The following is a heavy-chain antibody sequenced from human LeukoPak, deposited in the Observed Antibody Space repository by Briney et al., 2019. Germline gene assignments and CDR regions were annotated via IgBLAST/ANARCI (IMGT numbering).Heavy chain of an antibody. D-gene: IGHD4-17*01. CDR1: GFTVSSNE. CDR3: AKAPLTATVLIAEYFQH. Sequence: GGSLRLSCAASGFTVSSNEMSWVRQAPGKGLEWVSSISGGSTYYADSVKGRFTISRDNSKNTLYLQMNSLRAEDTAVYYCAKAPLTATVLIAEYFQHWGQGTLVTVSS. CDR2: ISGGST. J-gene: IGHJ1*01. V-gene: IGHV3-38-3*01.